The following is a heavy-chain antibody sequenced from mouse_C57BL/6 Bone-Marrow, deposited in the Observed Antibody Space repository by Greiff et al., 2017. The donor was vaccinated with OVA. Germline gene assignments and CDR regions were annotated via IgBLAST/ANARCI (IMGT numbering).Heavy chain of an antibody. CDR1: GYAFRSSW. Sequence: QVQLQQSGPELVKPGASVKISCKASGYAFRSSWMNWVKQRPGKGLEWIGRIYPGDGDTNYNGKFKGKATLTADKSSSTAYMQLSSLTSEDSAVYFCARDYGSRGDYWGQGTTLTVSS. D-gene: IGHD1-1*01. CDR3: ARDYGSRGDY. V-gene: IGHV1-82*01. CDR2: IYPGDGDT. J-gene: IGHJ2*01.